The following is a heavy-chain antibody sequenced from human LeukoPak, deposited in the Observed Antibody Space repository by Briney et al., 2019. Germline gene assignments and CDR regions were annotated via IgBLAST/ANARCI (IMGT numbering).Heavy chain of an antibody. J-gene: IGHJ5*02. D-gene: IGHD3-10*01. CDR3: ARVKRFPTVWFDP. V-gene: IGHV1-46*01. Sequence: ASVKVSCKASGYTFTSYYMHWARQAPGQGLEWMGIINPSGGSTSYAQKFQGRVTMTRDMSTSTVYMELSSLRSDDTAIYYCARVKRFPTVWFDPWGQGTLVTVSS. CDR1: GYTFTSYY. CDR2: INPSGGST.